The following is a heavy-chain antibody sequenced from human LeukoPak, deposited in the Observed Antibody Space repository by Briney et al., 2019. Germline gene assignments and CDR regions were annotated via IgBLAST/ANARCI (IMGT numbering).Heavy chain of an antibody. J-gene: IGHJ4*02. CDR1: GFTFSSYA. V-gene: IGHV3-30*18. CDR2: ISYDGSNK. D-gene: IGHD3-22*01. CDR3: AKGPGRGDYDSSGRIDY. Sequence: SGGPLRLSCAASGFTFSSYAMSWVRQAPGKGLEWVAVISYDGSNKYYADSVKGRFTISRDNSKNTLYLQMNSLRAEDTAVYYCAKGPGRGDYDSSGRIDYWGQGTLVTVSS.